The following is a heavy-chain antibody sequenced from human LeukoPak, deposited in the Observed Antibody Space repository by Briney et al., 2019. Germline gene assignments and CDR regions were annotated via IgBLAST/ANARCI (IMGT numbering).Heavy chain of an antibody. Sequence: GGSLRLSCAASGFTFINYNMNWVRQAPGKGLEWVSYISSSASTIYYADSVKGRFTISRDNSKNTLYLQMNSLSDEAPDLYYCAKNVGYCSSNSCSPDYYYMDVWGKGTPVTVSS. D-gene: IGHD2-2*01. V-gene: IGHV3-48*02. CDR3: AKNVGYCSSNSCSPDYYYMDV. CDR2: ISSSASTI. CDR1: GFTFINYN. J-gene: IGHJ6*03.